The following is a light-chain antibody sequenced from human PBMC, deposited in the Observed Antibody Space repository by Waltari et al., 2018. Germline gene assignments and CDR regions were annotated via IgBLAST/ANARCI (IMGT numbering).Light chain of an antibody. CDR2: KVS. CDR1: QHLGHSDGKPY. Sequence: QHLGHSDGKPYLNWFQQRPGPSPRALIFKVSNQDSWVPDRFRGRGAGTVFTLNINRVEAEDVCTYYRMQATHLPLTFGRGTKVEIK. V-gene: IGKV2-30*02. CDR3: MQATHLPLT. J-gene: IGKJ1*01.